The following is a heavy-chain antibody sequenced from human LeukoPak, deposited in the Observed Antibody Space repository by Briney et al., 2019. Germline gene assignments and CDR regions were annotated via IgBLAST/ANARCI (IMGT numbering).Heavy chain of an antibody. CDR1: GFTFSTYE. V-gene: IGHV3-48*03. D-gene: IGHD1-26*01. Sequence: GGSLRLSCAASGFTFSTYEMNWVRQAPGKGLEWVSYLGSSGSTIHYADSVKGLYTISRDNAKKSLYLQMHSLRTEDTAIYYCVRDFVSGRFDSFDIWGQGTIVTVSS. CDR2: LGSSGSTI. CDR3: VRDFVSGRFDSFDI. J-gene: IGHJ3*02.